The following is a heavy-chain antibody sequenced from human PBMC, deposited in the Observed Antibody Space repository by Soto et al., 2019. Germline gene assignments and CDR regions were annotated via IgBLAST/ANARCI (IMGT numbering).Heavy chain of an antibody. J-gene: IGHJ5*02. CDR2: IYYSGST. CDR3: ASPKIAFYNWFDP. D-gene: IGHD3-3*02. CDR1: GGSISSSSYC. Sequence: XXTLSLTCTVSGGSISSSSYCWGCIRQPPGKGLEWIGSIYYSGSTYYNPSLKSRVTISVDTSKNQFSLKLSSVPAADTAVYYCASPKIAFYNWFDPWGQGTLVTVSS. V-gene: IGHV4-39*01.